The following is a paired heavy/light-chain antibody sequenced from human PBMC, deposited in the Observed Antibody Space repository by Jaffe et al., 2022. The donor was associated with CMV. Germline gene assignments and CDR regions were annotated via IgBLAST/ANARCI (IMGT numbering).Heavy chain of an antibody. D-gene: IGHD3-22*01. V-gene: IGHV4-34*01. CDR2: VNDGGST. CDR3: ARVHHDPSGYYNSGAFDI. CDR1: GGSFGGFF. Sequence: QVQLQQWGAGLLKPSETLSLTCDVSGGSFGGFFWTWIRQSPGKGLEWIGEVNDGGSTNYNPSLKSRLIISVDTSKNQFSLQLSSVTAADTAVYFCARVHHDPSGYYNSGAFDIWGQGTRVTVSS. J-gene: IGHJ3*02.
Light chain of an antibody. Sequence: EIVMTQSPATLSVSPGERATLSCWASQSVSSNLAWYQQKPGQAPRLLIYGASSRATGVPARFSGSGSGTDFTLTISSLQSEDFAVYYCQQYNNWPPYTFGQGTKLEIK. CDR3: QQYNNWPPYT. CDR2: GAS. CDR1: QSVSSN. V-gene: IGKV3-15*01. J-gene: IGKJ2*01.